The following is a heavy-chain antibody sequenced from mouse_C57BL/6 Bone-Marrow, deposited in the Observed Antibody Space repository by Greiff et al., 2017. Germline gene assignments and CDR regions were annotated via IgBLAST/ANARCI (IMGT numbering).Heavy chain of an antibody. CDR2: IDPENGDT. CDR3: TYYYGSSGGYFDV. Sequence: VQLQQSGAELVRPGASVKLSCTASGFNIKDDYMHWVKQRPEQGLEWIGWIDPENGDTEYASKFQGKATITADTSSNTAYLQLSSLTSEDTAVYYSTYYYGSSGGYFDVWGTGTTVTVSS. CDR1: GFNIKDDY. V-gene: IGHV14-4*01. J-gene: IGHJ1*03. D-gene: IGHD1-1*01.